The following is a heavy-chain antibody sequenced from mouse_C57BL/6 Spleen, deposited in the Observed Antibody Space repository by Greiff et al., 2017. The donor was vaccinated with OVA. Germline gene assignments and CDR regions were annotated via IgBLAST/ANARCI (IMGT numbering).Heavy chain of an antibody. CDR3: TSELPRGYYAMDY. CDR2: IDPETGGT. J-gene: IGHJ4*01. Sequence: QVQLQQSGAELVRPGASVTLSCKASGYTFTDYEMHWVKQTPVHGLEWIGAIDPETGGTAYNQKFKGKAILTADKSSSTAYMELRSLTSEDSAVYYGTSELPRGYYAMDYWGQGTSVTVSS. D-gene: IGHD5-5*01. V-gene: IGHV1-15*01. CDR1: GYTFTDYE.